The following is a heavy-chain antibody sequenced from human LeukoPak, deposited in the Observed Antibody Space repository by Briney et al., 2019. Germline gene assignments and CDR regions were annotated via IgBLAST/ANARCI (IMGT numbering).Heavy chain of an antibody. CDR3: ARDRDAVFDY. V-gene: IGHV3-33*01. D-gene: IGHD2-21*01. CDR1: GITFSSYG. Sequence: GRSLRLSCAASGITFSSYGMHWVRQAPGKGLEWVAVIWYDGSNKYYADSVKGRFTISRDNSKNTLYLQMNSLRAEDTAVYYCARDRDAVFDYWGQGTLVTVSS. J-gene: IGHJ4*02. CDR2: IWYDGSNK.